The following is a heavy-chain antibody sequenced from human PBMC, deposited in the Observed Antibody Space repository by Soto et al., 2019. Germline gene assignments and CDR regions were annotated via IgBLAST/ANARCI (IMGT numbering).Heavy chain of an antibody. Sequence: EVQLLESGGGLVQPGGSLRLSCAASGFTFSSYAMSWVRQAPGKGLEWVSAISGSGGSTYYADSVKGRFTISRDNSATSLYLQLNSLRAGATAVYYWAKGMITFGGVPSLAWFGPWGQGTLVTVSS. V-gene: IGHV3-23*01. D-gene: IGHD3-16*01. CDR3: AKGMITFGGVPSLAWFGP. J-gene: IGHJ5*02. CDR2: ISGSGGST. CDR1: GFTFSSYA.